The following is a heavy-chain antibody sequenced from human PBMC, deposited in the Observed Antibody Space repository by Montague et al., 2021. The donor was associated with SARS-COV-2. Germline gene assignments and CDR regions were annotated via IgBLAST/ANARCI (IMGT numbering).Heavy chain of an antibody. D-gene: IGHD4-23*01. CDR1: GGLFSGYY. CDR2: INHSGTT. CDR3: ARWDPQTLTLIGLRGKSASDY. J-gene: IGHJ4*02. V-gene: IGHV4-34*01. Sequence: SETLSLTSAVYGGLFSGYYWTWIRQSPGKGLEWIAEINHSGTTNYNFNPSLRSRVTISVDTSKSQFSLKLSSVTAADTGVYYCARWDPQTLTLIGLRGKSASDYWGQGTLVTVSS.